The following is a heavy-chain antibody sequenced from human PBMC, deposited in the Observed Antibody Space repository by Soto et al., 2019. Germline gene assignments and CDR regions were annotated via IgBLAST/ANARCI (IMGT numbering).Heavy chain of an antibody. D-gene: IGHD1-26*01. CDR3: ARENYSGSSRSDVFDL. CDR1: GYTFTSYY. Sequence: ASVKVSCKASGYTFTSYYMHWVRQAPGQGLEWMGIINPSGGSTSYAQKFQGRVTMTRDTSTSTVYMELSSLRSEDTAVYYCARENYSGSSRSDVFDLWGQGTMVTVSS. CDR2: INPSGGST. V-gene: IGHV1-46*01. J-gene: IGHJ3*01.